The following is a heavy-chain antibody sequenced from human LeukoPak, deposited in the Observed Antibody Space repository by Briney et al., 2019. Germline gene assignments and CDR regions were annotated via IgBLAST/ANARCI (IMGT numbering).Heavy chain of an antibody. Sequence: GGSLRLSCAASGFTFSSYEMNWVRQAPGKGLEWVSYISSSGSTIYYADSVKGRFTISRDNAKNSLYLQMNSLRAEDTAVYYCARDLHEAFDIWGQGTMVTVSS. V-gene: IGHV3-48*03. J-gene: IGHJ3*02. CDR2: ISSSGSTI. CDR3: ARDLHEAFDI. CDR1: GFTFSSYE.